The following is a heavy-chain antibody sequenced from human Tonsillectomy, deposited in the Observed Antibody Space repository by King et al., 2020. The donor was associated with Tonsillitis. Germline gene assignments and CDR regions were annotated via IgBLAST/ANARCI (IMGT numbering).Heavy chain of an antibody. CDR1: GGSISSGGYS. CDR2: IYYSGST. Sequence: QLQESGPGLVKPSQTLSLTCAVSGGSISSGGYSWSWIRQPPGEGLEWIGYIYYSGSTYYNPSLKSRVTISVDTSKNQFSLKLSSVTAADTAVYYCARDLSYGSGSYGAFDIWGQGTMVTVSS. D-gene: IGHD3-10*01. J-gene: IGHJ3*02. CDR3: ARDLSYGSGSYGAFDI. V-gene: IGHV4-30-4*07.